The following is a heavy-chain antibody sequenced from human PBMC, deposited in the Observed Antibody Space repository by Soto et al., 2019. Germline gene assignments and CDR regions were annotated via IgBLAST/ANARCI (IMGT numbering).Heavy chain of an antibody. J-gene: IGHJ6*02. Sequence: SETLSLTCTVSGGSISSSSYYWGWIRQPPGKGLEWIGSIYYSGSTYYSPSLKSRVTISVDTSKNQFSLKLSSVTAADTAVYYCARRLGRSDRTAGMDVWGQGTTVTVSS. V-gene: IGHV4-39*01. CDR3: ARRLGRSDRTAGMDV. CDR2: IYYSGST. D-gene: IGHD1-26*01. CDR1: GGSISSSSYY.